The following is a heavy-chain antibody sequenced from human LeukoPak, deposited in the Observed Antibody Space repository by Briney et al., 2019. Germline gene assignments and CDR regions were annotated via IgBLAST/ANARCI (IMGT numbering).Heavy chain of an antibody. J-gene: IGHJ4*02. Sequence: GGSLILSCAASGFTFSDYHMSWIRQAPGKGLEWVSYISLSSTYTNYADSVKGRFTISRDNAKNLLYLQMNSLRVEDTAVYYCARDGWFGELDKDHFDYWGQGTLVTVSS. CDR3: ARDGWFGELDKDHFDY. V-gene: IGHV3-11*06. CDR1: GFTFSDYH. D-gene: IGHD3-10*01. CDR2: ISLSSTYT.